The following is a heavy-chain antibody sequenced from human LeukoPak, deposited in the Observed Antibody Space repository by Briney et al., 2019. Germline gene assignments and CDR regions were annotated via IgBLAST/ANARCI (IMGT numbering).Heavy chain of an antibody. CDR2: INPSGGST. CDR3: ARDGAVIVVVPAAPADWFDP. J-gene: IGHJ5*02. V-gene: IGHV1-46*01. D-gene: IGHD2-2*01. CDR1: GYTFTSYY. Sequence: GASVKVSCKASGYTFTSYYMHWVRQAPGQGLEWMGIINPSGGSTSYAQKFQGRVTMTRDTSTSTVYMELSSMRSEDTAVYYCARDGAVIVVVPAAPADWFDPWGQGTLVTVSS.